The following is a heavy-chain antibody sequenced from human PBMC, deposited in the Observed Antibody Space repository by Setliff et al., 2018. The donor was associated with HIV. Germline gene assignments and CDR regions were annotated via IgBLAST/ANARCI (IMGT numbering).Heavy chain of an antibody. CDR3: VYLRMNSLKTEDTAVYYCIWSGSSGLYYFDH. V-gene: IGHV1-69-2*02. CDR1: GYTFTDYY. Sequence: ASVKVSCKASGYTFTDYYMHWVQQAPGKGIEWMGRVDPEDGETIYAEKFQGRVTITADTSTDYAAPVKGRFTISRDDSKNTVYLRMNSLKTEDTAVYYCIWSGSSGLYYFDHWGQGTLVTVSS. J-gene: IGHJ4*02. D-gene: IGHD3-10*01. CDR2: VDPEDGET.